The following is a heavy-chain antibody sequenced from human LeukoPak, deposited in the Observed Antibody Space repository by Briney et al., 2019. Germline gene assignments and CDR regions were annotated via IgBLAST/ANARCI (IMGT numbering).Heavy chain of an antibody. CDR1: GGTFSSYA. Sequence: SVKVSCKASGGTFSSYAISWVRQAPGQGLEWMGRIIPILGIANYAQKFQGRVTMTRNTSISTAYMELSSLRSEDTAVYYCARAGYSSSWYGRGDYYGMDVWGQGTTVTVSS. D-gene: IGHD6-13*01. J-gene: IGHJ6*02. CDR2: IIPILGIA. CDR3: ARAGYSSSWYGRGDYYGMDV. V-gene: IGHV1-69*04.